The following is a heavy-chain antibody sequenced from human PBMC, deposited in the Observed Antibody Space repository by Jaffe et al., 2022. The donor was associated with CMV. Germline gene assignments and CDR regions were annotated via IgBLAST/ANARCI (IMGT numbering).Heavy chain of an antibody. D-gene: IGHD1-26*01. J-gene: IGHJ4*02. CDR1: GGSISSSSYY. V-gene: IGHV4-39*01. Sequence: QLQLQESGPGLVKPSETLSLTCTVSGGSISSSSYYWGWIRQPPGKGLEWIGSIYYSGSTYYNPSLKSRVTISVDTSKNQFSLKLSSVTAADTAVYYCARHPAGSYWRGSLGYFDYWGQGTLVTVSS. CDR2: IYYSGST. CDR3: ARHPAGSYWRGSLGYFDY.